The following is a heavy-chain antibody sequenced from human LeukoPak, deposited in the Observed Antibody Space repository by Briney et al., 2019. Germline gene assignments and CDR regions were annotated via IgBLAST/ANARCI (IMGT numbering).Heavy chain of an antibody. V-gene: IGHV3-15*01. J-gene: IGHJ4*02. D-gene: IGHD3-10*01. Sequence: GGSLRLSCAASGFTFSNAWMSWARQAPGKGLEWVGRIKSKTDGGTTDYAAPVKGRFTISRDDSKNTLYLQMNSLKTEDTAVYYCTTEAYYYGSGSYYYFDYWGQGTLVTVSS. CDR3: TTEAYYYGSGSYYYFDY. CDR2: IKSKTDGGTT. CDR1: GFTFSNAW.